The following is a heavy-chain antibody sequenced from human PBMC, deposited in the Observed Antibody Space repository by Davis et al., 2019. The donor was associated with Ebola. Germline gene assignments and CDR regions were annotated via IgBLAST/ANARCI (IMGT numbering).Heavy chain of an antibody. CDR3: AIRSIAARPVDY. J-gene: IGHJ4*02. D-gene: IGHD6-6*01. Sequence: SDPLSLTSPVYGGSFSGYYWSWIRQTPGKGLEWIGEINHSGSTNYNPSLKSRVTISVDTSTNQFSLKLSSVTAADTAVYYCAIRSIAARPVDYWGQGTLVTVSS. CDR1: GGSFSGYY. V-gene: IGHV4-34*01. CDR2: INHSGST.